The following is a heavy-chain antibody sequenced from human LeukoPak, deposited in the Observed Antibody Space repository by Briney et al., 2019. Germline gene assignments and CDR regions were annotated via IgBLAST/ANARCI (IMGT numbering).Heavy chain of an antibody. CDR2: IIPIFGTA. Sequence: SVKVSCKASGGTFGSYAISWVRQAPGQGLEWMGGIIPIFGTANYAQKFQGRVTITADTSTSTAYMELRSLRSDDTAVYYCARDQGSGWNYYYYYMDVWGKGTTVTVSS. D-gene: IGHD6-19*01. J-gene: IGHJ6*03. CDR3: ARDQGSGWNYYYYYMDV. V-gene: IGHV1-69*06. CDR1: GGTFGSYA.